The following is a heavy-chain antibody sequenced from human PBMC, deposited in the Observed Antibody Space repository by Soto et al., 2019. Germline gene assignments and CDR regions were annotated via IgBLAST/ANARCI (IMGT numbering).Heavy chain of an antibody. V-gene: IGHV4-39*01. CDR2: VFNTVTT. CDR3: ARHPMYGTTSHFDL. J-gene: IGHJ4*02. CDR1: GGSFSSGGFY. D-gene: IGHD1-1*01. Sequence: SETLSLTCSISGGSFSSGGFYWGWIRQVPGRGLEWIGHVFNTVTTRYSLPLRTRLTMSIDTSANQISLNVTSVTAADTAIYYCARHPMYGTTSHFDLWGQGALVTVSS.